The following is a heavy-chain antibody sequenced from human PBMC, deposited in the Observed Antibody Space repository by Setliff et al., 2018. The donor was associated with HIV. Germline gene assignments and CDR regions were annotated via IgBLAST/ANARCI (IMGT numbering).Heavy chain of an antibody. J-gene: IGHJ6*03. D-gene: IGHD6-13*01. V-gene: IGHV1-8*03. CDR2: MNPNSGNT. CDR3: ARVSRGGWQQLARLDYYYMDV. Sequence: ASVKVSCKASGYTFTSYDINWVRQATGQGLEWMGWMNPNSGNTGYAQTFQGRVTITRNTSISTADMELSSLRSEDTAVYYCARVSRGGWQQLARLDYYYMDVWGKGATVTVS. CDR1: GYTFTSYD.